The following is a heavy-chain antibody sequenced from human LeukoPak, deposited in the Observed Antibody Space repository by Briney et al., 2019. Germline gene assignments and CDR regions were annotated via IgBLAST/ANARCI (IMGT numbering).Heavy chain of an antibody. CDR2: INPNSGGT. V-gene: IGHV1-2*02. CDR1: GYTFTGYY. J-gene: IGHJ6*03. CDR3: ARDAIEYCSSTSCSGPYYYYMDV. Sequence: ASVKVSCKASGYTFTGYYMHWVRQAPGQGLEWIGWINPNSGGTNYAQKFQGRVTMTRDTSISTAYMELSRLRSDDTAVYYCARDAIEYCSSTSCSGPYYYYMDVWGKGTTVTVSS. D-gene: IGHD2-2*01.